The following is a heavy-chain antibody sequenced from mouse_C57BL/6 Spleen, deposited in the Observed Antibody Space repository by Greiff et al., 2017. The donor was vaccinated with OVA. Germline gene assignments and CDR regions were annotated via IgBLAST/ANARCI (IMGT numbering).Heavy chain of an antibody. D-gene: IGHD2-4*01. Sequence: VQLKESGPELVKPGASVKISCKASGYSFTGYYMNWVKQSPEKSLEWIGEINPSTGGTTYNQKFKAKATLTVDKSSSTAYMQLKSLTSEDSAVYYCARSTAGDYGLFAYWGQGTLVTVTA. J-gene: IGHJ3*01. V-gene: IGHV1-42*01. CDR3: ARSTAGDYGLFAY. CDR1: GYSFTGYY. CDR2: INPSTGGT.